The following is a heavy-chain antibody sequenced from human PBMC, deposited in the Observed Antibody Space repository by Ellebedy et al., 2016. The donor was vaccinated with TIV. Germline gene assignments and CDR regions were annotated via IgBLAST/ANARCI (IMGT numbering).Heavy chain of an antibody. CDR3: ARGKDIVVLPAAVFMLGGMDV. CDR1: GFTFSSYA. J-gene: IGHJ6*02. CDR2: ISYDGSNK. D-gene: IGHD2-2*01. Sequence: GESLKISCAASGFTFSSYAMHWVRQAPGKGLEWVAVISYDGSNKYYADSVKGRFTISRDNSKNTLYLQMNSLRAEDTAVYYCARGKDIVVLPAAVFMLGGMDVWGQGTTVTVSS. V-gene: IGHV3-30-3*01.